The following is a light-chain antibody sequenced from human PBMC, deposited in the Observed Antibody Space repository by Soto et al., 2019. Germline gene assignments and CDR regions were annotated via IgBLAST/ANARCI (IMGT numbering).Light chain of an antibody. CDR3: QQYGSSGT. Sequence: NVFTPSPGTPFLFSRGKTNLSRSACQSVSNNYLAWYQQKPGQAPRLLIYGASNRATGIPDRFSGSGSGTDFTLTISRLEPEDFAVYYCQQYGSSGTFGQGTKVDIK. V-gene: IGKV3-20*01. CDR1: QSVSNNY. J-gene: IGKJ1*01. CDR2: GAS.